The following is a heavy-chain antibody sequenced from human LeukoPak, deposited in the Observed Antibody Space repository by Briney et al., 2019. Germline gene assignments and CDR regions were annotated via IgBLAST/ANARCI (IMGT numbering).Heavy chain of an antibody. CDR2: INSDGTST. CDR3: ARGPANGGYGVDY. V-gene: IGHV3-74*01. J-gene: IGHJ4*02. D-gene: IGHD5-12*01. CDR1: GFTFSRHW. Sequence: GGSLRLSCAASGFTFSRHWMHWVRQAPGKGLVWVARINSDGTSTSYADSVKGRFTISRDSATLYLQMNSLTAEDTAVYYCARGPANGGYGVDYWGQGTLVTVSS.